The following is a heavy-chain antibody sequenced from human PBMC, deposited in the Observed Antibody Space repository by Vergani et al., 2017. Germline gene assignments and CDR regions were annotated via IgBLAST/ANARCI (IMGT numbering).Heavy chain of an antibody. D-gene: IGHD3-9*01. CDR3: ARDQQRTGYDILTGYYPSGRGFDY. V-gene: IGHV3-30-3*01. CDR2: ISYDGSNK. J-gene: IGHJ4*02. CDR1: GFTFSSYA. Sequence: QVQLVESGGGVVQPGRSLRLSCAASGFTFSSYAMHWVRQAPGKGLEWVAVISYDGSNKYYADSVKGRFTISRDNSKNTLYLQMNSLRAEDTAVYYCARDQQRTGYDILTGYYPSGRGFDYWGQGTLVTVSS.